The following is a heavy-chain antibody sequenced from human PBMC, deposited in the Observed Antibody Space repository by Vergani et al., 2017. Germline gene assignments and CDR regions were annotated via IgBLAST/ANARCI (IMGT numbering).Heavy chain of an antibody. J-gene: IGHJ3*01. V-gene: IGHV3-53*01. D-gene: IGHD3-10*01. CDR1: GFTVSSNY. CDR2: IYSGGST. CDR3: AREGTVRGVTRSDAFDV. Sequence: VQLVESGGGLIQPGGSLRLSCAASGFTVSSNYMSWVRQAPGKGLEWVSVIYSGGSTYYADSVKGRFTISRDNSKNTLYLQMNSLRAEDTAVYYCAREGTVRGVTRSDAFDVWGQGTMVTVSS.